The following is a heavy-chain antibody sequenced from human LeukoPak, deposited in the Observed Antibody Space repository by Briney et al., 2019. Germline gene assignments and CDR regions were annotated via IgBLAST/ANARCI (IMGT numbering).Heavy chain of an antibody. D-gene: IGHD2-2*01. Sequence: SQTLSLTCTVFGGSISSGGYYWSWIRQHPGKGLEWIGYIYYSGSTYYNPSLKSRVTISVDTSKNQFSLKLSSVTAADTAVYYCARRIVVVPAATDYFDYWGQGTLVTVSS. J-gene: IGHJ4*02. CDR3: ARRIVVVPAATDYFDY. V-gene: IGHV4-31*03. CDR1: GGSISSGGYY. CDR2: IYYSGST.